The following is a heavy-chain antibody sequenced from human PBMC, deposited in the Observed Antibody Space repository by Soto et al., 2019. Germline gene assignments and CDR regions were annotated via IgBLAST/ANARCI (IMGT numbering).Heavy chain of an antibody. CDR1: GFTFSSYA. V-gene: IGHV3-30-3*01. J-gene: IGHJ4*02. Sequence: GGSLRLSCAASGFTFSSYAMHWVRQAPGKGLEWVAVISYDGSNKYYADSVKGRFTISRDNSKNTLYLQMNSLRAEDTAVYYCARDRRDYGVHFDYWGQGTLVTVSS. CDR3: ARDRRDYGVHFDY. CDR2: ISYDGSNK. D-gene: IGHD4-17*01.